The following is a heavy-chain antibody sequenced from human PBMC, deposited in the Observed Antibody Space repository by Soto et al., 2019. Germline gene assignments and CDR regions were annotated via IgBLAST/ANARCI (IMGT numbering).Heavy chain of an antibody. D-gene: IGHD4-17*01. J-gene: IGHJ4*02. CDR3: AKATYGDYRGLFDY. V-gene: IGHV3-30*18. CDR1: GFTLSNYG. CDR2: ISYDGAKK. Sequence: GGSLRLSCAASGFTLSNYGIHWVRQAPGKGLEWVALISYDGAKKFYADSVKGRFTISRDNSKNTVYLQMNSLRGEDTAVYYCAKATYGDYRGLFDYWGQGTLVTVSS.